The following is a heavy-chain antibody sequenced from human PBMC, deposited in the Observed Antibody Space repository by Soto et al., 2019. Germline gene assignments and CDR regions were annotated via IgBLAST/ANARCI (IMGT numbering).Heavy chain of an antibody. CDR1: GFTFSSYA. Sequence: EVQLLESGGGLVQPGGSLRLSCAASGFTFSSYAMRWVRQVPGKGLEWVSAISGSGGSTYYADSVKGRFTISRDNSKNTLYLQMNSLRAEDTAVYYCAKGGDPYYYYGMDVWGQGTTVTVSS. V-gene: IGHV3-23*01. D-gene: IGHD3-10*01. CDR3: AKGGDPYYYYGMDV. J-gene: IGHJ6*02. CDR2: ISGSGGST.